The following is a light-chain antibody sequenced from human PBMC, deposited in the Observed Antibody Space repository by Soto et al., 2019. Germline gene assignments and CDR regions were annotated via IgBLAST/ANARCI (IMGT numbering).Light chain of an antibody. CDR2: SNN. CDR1: SSNIGSNT. J-gene: IGLJ3*02. V-gene: IGLV1-44*01. CDR3: AAWDDSLNGPVWV. Sequence: QSVLTQPPSASGTPGQRVTISCSGSSSNIGSNTVNWYQQLPGMAPKLLIYSNNQRPSGVPDRFSGSKSGTSASLAISGLQSEDEADYYCAAWDDSLNGPVWVFGGGTKLTVL.